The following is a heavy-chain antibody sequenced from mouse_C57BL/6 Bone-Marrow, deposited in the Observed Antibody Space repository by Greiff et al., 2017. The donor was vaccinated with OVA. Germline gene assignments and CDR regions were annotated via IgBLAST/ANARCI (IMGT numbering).Heavy chain of an antibody. CDR3: ARNDYDGGPWYFDV. CDR2: IWSGGST. J-gene: IGHJ1*03. CDR1: GFSLTSYG. V-gene: IGHV2-2*01. Sequence: QVQLKESGPGLVQPSQSLSITCTVSGFSLTSYGVHWVRQSPGQGLEWLGVIWSGGSTDSNADFIYRLSISKDNSKSQVFFKMNSLQADDTAIYYCARNDYDGGPWYFDVWGTGTTVTVSS. D-gene: IGHD2-4*01.